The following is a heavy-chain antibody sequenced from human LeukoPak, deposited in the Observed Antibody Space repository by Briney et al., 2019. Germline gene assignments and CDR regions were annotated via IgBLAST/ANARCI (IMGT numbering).Heavy chain of an antibody. D-gene: IGHD2-2*01. CDR2: IKQDGSEK. V-gene: IGHV3-7*01. J-gene: IGHJ5*02. CDR1: GFTFSNYW. CDR3: ARDCSSTNCYRGGFDP. Sequence: PGGSLRLSCAGTGFTFSNYWMNWARQAPGKGLEWVANIKQDGSEKYYVDSVKGRFTISRDNAKNSLYLQMNSLRVEDTAVYYCARDCSSTNCYRGGFDPWGQGTLVTVSS.